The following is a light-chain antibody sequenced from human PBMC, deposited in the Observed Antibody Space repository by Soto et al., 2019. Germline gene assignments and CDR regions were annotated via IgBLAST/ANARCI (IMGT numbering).Light chain of an antibody. Sequence: DIVMTQSPLSLPVTPGEPASISCRSSQSLLHSNGYNYLDWYLQKPGQSPQLLIYLGSTRASGVPDRFSGSASGTDFTLHISRVEAEDVGVYYCMQTRQAPSTFGGGTEVQIK. CDR1: QSLLHSNGYNY. V-gene: IGKV2-28*01. CDR2: LGS. CDR3: MQTRQAPST. J-gene: IGKJ4*01.